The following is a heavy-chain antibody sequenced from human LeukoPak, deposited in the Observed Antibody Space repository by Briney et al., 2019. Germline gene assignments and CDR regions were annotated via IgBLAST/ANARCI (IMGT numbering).Heavy chain of an antibody. Sequence: GGSLRLSCAASGFTVTNNYMSWVRQAPGKGLEWVSAISAGGDTYYADSVKGRFTISRDNSKTSLYLQLNSLRAEDTAVYYCAKDKVGSTAYFFDYWGQGTLVTVSS. CDR1: GFTVTNNY. V-gene: IGHV3-53*01. J-gene: IGHJ4*02. CDR3: AKDKVGSTAYFFDY. D-gene: IGHD3-10*01. CDR2: ISAGGDT.